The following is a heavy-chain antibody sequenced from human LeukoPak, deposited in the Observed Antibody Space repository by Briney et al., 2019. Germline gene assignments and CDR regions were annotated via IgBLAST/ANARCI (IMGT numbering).Heavy chain of an antibody. CDR2: ISGSGGST. V-gene: IGHV3-23*01. D-gene: IGHD3-3*01. CDR1: GFTFSSYA. CDR3: AKGAKDWLQPLVCMDV. Sequence: GSLRLSCAASGFTFSSYAMSWVRQAPGKGLEWVSAISGSGGSTYYADSVKGRFTISRDNSKDALYLQMNSLRAEDTAVYYCAKGAKDWLQPLVCMDVWGKGTTVTVSS. J-gene: IGHJ6*04.